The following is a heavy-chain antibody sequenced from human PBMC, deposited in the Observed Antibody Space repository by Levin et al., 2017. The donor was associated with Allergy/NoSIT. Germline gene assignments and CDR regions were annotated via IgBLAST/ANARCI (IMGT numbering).Heavy chain of an antibody. Sequence: SETLSLTCTVSGGSISSYYWSWIRQPPGKGLEWIGYIYYSGSTNYNPSLKSRVTISVATSKNQFSLTLSSVTAADTAVYSCAREGVVAATRYAFDIWGQGTMVTVSS. CDR1: GGSISSYY. CDR3: AREGVVAATRYAFDI. D-gene: IGHD2-15*01. V-gene: IGHV4-59*01. CDR2: IYYSGST. J-gene: IGHJ3*02.